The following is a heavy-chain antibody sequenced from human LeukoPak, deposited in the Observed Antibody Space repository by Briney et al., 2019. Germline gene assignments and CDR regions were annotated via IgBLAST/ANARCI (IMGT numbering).Heavy chain of an antibody. CDR2: ISSSSSYT. J-gene: IGHJ4*02. D-gene: IGHD3-10*01. V-gene: IGHV3-11*05. CDR3: ARETPYGSLTFDY. Sequence: GGSLRLSCAASGFTFSDYYMSWIRQAPGKGLEWVSYISSSSSYTKYADSVKSRFTISRDNAKNSLYLQMNSLRAEDTAMYYCARETPYGSLTFDYWGQGTLVTVSS. CDR1: GFTFSDYY.